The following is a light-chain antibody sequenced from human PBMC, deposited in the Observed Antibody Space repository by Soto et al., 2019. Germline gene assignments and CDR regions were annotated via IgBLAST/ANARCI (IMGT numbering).Light chain of an antibody. CDR2: EVS. J-gene: IGLJ1*01. Sequence: QSVLTQPASVSGSPGQSITISCTGTSSDVGGYNYVSWYQQHPGKAPKLMIYEVSNRPSEVSNRFSGSKSGNTASLTISGLQAEDEADYYCSSYTSSSTLDVFGTGTKLTVL. CDR3: SSYTSSSTLDV. V-gene: IGLV2-14*01. CDR1: SSDVGGYNY.